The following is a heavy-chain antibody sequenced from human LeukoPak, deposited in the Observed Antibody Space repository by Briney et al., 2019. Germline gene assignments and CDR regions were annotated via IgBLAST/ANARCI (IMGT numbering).Heavy chain of an antibody. CDR3: AKDQKGLPTVTTLDY. D-gene: IGHD4-17*01. V-gene: IGHV3-23*01. CDR2: ISGSGGST. CDR1: GFTFSSYA. Sequence: GGSLRLSCAASGFTFSSYAMSWVRQAPGKGLEWVSAISGSGGSTYYADSVKGRFTISRDNSKNTLYLQMNSLRAEDTAVYYCAKDQKGLPTVTTLDYWGQGTLVTVSS. J-gene: IGHJ4*02.